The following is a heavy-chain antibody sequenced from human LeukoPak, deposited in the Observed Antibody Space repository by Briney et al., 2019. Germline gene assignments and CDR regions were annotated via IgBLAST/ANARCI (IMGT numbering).Heavy chain of an antibody. CDR3: ARGPSKKYGPGYFDY. Sequence: GGSLRLSCAASGFTFSDYYMSWIRQAPGKGLEWVSVIYSGGSTYYADSVKGRFTISRDNSKNTLYLQMNSLRAEDTAVYYCARGPSKKYGPGYFDYWGQGTLVTVSS. V-gene: IGHV3-66*01. CDR1: GFTFSDYY. D-gene: IGHD1-14*01. J-gene: IGHJ4*02. CDR2: IYSGGST.